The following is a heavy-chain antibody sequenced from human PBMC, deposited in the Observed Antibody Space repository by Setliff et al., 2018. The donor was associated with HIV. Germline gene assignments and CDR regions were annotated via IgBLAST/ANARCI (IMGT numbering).Heavy chain of an antibody. CDR1: GGSISDSSYY. V-gene: IGHV4-39*01. D-gene: IGHD1-7*01. J-gene: IGHJ4*02. Sequence: SETLSLTCTVSGGSISDSSYYWGWIRQPPGKGLEWIGTIYYTESTSYNPSLKSRVTISVDTSKNQFSLKLTSVTASDTAVYYCARSYITGTNFDFWGQGTLVTVSS. CDR2: IYYTEST. CDR3: ARSYITGTNFDF.